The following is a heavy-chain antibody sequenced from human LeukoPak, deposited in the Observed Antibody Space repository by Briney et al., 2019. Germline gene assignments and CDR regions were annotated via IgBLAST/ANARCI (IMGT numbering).Heavy chain of an antibody. V-gene: IGHV3-30*18. CDR1: GFTVSSSY. Sequence: PGGSLRLSCAASGFTVSSSYISWVRQAPGKGLEWVAVISYDGSNKYYADSVKGRFTISRDNSKNTLYLQMNSLRAEDTAVYYCAKENYDILTGLDYWGQGTLVTVSS. CDR2: ISYDGSNK. D-gene: IGHD3-9*01. J-gene: IGHJ4*02. CDR3: AKENYDILTGLDY.